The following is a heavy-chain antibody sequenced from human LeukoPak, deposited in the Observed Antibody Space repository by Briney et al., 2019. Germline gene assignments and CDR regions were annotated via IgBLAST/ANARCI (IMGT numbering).Heavy chain of an antibody. CDR1: GGSISSGSYY. CDR3: ARGPYYYDSSGYYLWGGYYMDV. Sequence: SETLSLTCTVSGGSISSGSYYWSWIRQPAGKGLEWIGRIYTSGSTNYNPSLKSRVTISVDTSKNQFSLKLSSVTAADTAVYYCARGPYYYDSSGYYLWGGYYMDVWGKGTTVTISS. J-gene: IGHJ6*03. V-gene: IGHV4-61*02. CDR2: IYTSGST. D-gene: IGHD3-22*01.